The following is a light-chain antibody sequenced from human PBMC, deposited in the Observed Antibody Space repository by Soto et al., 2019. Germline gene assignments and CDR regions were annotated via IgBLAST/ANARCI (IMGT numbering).Light chain of an antibody. CDR3: SSYSSASTRV. Sequence: QSVLTQPASVSGSPGQSATVSCTGTSSDVGGYNYVSWYQQHPGTAPKLLIYDVSYRPSGVSNRFSGSKSGNTASLTISGLQAEDEADYYCSSYSSASTRVFGGGTKLTVL. V-gene: IGLV2-14*01. J-gene: IGLJ3*02. CDR2: DVS. CDR1: SSDVGGYNY.